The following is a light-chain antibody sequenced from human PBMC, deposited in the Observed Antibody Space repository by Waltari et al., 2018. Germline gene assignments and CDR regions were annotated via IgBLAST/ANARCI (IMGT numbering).Light chain of an antibody. Sequence: QSALTQPPPASGSPGQSVTISCPGTSSDVGGSDYVPWYQQHPGKAPKLIIYEVNKRPSGVPDRFSGSKSGNTASLTVSGLQAEDEADYYCSSYTSSNNCVFGTGTKVTVL. CDR2: EVN. J-gene: IGLJ1*01. CDR1: SSDVGGSDY. CDR3: SSYTSSNNCV. V-gene: IGLV2-8*01.